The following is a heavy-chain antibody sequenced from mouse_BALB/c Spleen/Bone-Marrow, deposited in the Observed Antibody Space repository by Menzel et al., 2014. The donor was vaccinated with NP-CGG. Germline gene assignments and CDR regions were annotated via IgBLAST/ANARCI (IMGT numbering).Heavy chain of an antibody. D-gene: IGHD2-1*01. CDR1: GFSLXSYG. V-gene: IGHV2-9*02. J-gene: IGHJ1*01. CDR3: ARDRRDYGKAWYFDV. CDR2: IWAGGST. Sequence: VQLQQSGPGLVAPSQSLSITCTVSGFSLXSYGVHWVRLPPGKGLEWLGIIWAGGSTNYKSALMSRLSISKDNSKSQVFLKMNSLQTDDTAMYYCARDRRDYGKAWYFDVWGAGTTVTVSS.